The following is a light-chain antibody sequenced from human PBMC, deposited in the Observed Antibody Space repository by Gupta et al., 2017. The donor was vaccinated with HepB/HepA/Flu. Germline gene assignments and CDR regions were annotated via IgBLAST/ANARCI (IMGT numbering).Light chain of an antibody. V-gene: IGLV2-8*01. CDR1: TSDVGGYNY. Sequence: QSALTQPPSASGSPGQSVTISCTGATSDVGGYNYVSWYQPHPGKAPKLIIYEVYKRPSGVPDRFSGSKSGNTASLTVSGLQAEDEADYYCYSYAGFNNFIFGGGTKLTVL. CDR2: EVY. CDR3: YSYAGFNNFI. J-gene: IGLJ2*01.